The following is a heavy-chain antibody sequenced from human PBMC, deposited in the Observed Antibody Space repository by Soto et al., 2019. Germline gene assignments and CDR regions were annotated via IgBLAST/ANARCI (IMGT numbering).Heavy chain of an antibody. Sequence: GESLKISCKGSGYSFTSYWISWVRQMPGKGLEWMGRIDPSDSYTNYSPSFQGHVTISADKSISTAYLQWSSLKASDTAMYYCARGPVLYYYDSSGYFDDWGQGTLVTVSS. CDR1: GYSFTSYW. J-gene: IGHJ4*02. D-gene: IGHD3-22*01. CDR2: IDPSDSYT. CDR3: ARGPVLYYYDSSGYFDD. V-gene: IGHV5-10-1*01.